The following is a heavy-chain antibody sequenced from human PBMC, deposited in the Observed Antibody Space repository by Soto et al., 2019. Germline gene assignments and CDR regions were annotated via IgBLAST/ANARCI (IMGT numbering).Heavy chain of an antibody. CDR2: IYYSGST. D-gene: IGHD2-8*02. CDR3: ARVPGDYFDY. Sequence: SETLSLTCTVSGGSISSGDYYWSWIRQPPGKGLEWIGYIYYSGSTYYNPSLKSRVTISVDTSKNQFSLKLSSVTAADTAVYYCARVPGDYFDYWGQGTLVTVPQ. J-gene: IGHJ4*02. V-gene: IGHV4-30-4*01. CDR1: GGSISSGDYY.